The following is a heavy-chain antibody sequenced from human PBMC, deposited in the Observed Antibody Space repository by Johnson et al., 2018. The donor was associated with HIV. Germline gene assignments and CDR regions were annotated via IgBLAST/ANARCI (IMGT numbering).Heavy chain of an antibody. CDR2: IWSDGSNK. CDR3: ARDNWNDADGAFDI. J-gene: IGHJ3*02. Sequence: QVQLVESGGGLVQPGRSVRLSCAASGLSFSSYGMEWVRQAPGKGLEWVAVIWSDGSNKHYADSVKGGFTISRDNSKNTLYLQMNSLRAEDTAVYYCARDNWNDADGAFDIWGQGTMVTVSS. CDR1: GLSFSSYG. D-gene: IGHD1-20*01. V-gene: IGHV3-33*01.